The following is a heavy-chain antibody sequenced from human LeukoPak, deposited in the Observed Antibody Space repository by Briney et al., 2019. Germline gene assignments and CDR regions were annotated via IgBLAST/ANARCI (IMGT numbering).Heavy chain of an antibody. CDR1: GFTVSSNY. Sequence: PGGSLRLSCAASGFTVSSNYMSWVRQAPGKGLEWVSVIYSGGSTYYADSVKGRFTISRDNSKNTLYLQMNSLRAEDTAVYYCAKGGTGSTDWFDPWGQGALVTVSS. V-gene: IGHV3-53*01. CDR2: IYSGGST. D-gene: IGHD1-7*01. CDR3: AKGGTGSTDWFDP. J-gene: IGHJ5*02.